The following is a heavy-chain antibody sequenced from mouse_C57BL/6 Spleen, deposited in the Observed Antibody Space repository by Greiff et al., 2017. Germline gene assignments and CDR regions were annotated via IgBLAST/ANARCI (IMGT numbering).Heavy chain of an antibody. Sequence: VKLMESGPELVRPGVSVKISCKGSGYTFTDYAMHWVKQSHAKSLEWIGVISTYNGDASYNQKFKDKATMTVDKSSSTAYMELARLTSEYSAVYYCARGRLRRLPWFAYWGQGTLVTVSA. V-gene: IGHV1-67*01. CDR2: ISTYNGDA. D-gene: IGHD2-4*01. J-gene: IGHJ3*01. CDR1: GYTFTDYA. CDR3: ARGRLRRLPWFAY.